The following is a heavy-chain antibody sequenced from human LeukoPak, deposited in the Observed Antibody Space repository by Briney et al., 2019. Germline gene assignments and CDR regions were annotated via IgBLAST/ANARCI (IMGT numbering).Heavy chain of an antibody. CDR1: GFSFSTSGVG. CDR2: IYWDDDK. J-gene: IGHJ4*02. D-gene: IGHD6-25*01. V-gene: IGHV2-5*02. Sequence: SGPTLVKPTQTLTLTCTFSGFSFSTSGVGVGWIRQPPGKALEWLALIYWDDDKRYSPSLKSRLTITKDTSKNQVVLTMTDMDPVDTATYYCAHSYSPRGYTYFDQWGQGILVTVSS. CDR3: AHSYSPRGYTYFDQ.